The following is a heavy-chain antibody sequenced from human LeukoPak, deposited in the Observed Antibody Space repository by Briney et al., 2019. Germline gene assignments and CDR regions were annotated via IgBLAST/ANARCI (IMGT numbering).Heavy chain of an antibody. J-gene: IGHJ5*02. V-gene: IGHV4-59*01. Sequence: NSSETLSLTCTVSGGSISSYYWSWIRQPPGKGLEWIGYIYYSGSTNYNPSLKSRVTISVDTSKNQFSLKLSSVTAADTAVYYCARDNMRWFDPWGQGTLVTVSS. CDR3: ARDNMRWFDP. CDR2: IYYSGST. CDR1: GGSISSYY. D-gene: IGHD2/OR15-2a*01.